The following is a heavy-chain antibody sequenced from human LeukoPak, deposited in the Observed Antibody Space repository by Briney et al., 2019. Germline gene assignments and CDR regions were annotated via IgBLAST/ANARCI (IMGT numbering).Heavy chain of an antibody. CDR1: GLTFSSYW. D-gene: IGHD1-14*01. Sequence: PGGSLSLSCALSGLTFSSYWTGCVRHVPGRGLVWVARINPGGSSITNAASVKGRFTISRDNAKNTLYLQMDSLRAEDTGVYYCARSNQAYDYWGQGTLVTVSS. CDR2: INPGGSSI. J-gene: IGHJ4*02. V-gene: IGHV3-74*01. CDR3: ARSNQAYDY.